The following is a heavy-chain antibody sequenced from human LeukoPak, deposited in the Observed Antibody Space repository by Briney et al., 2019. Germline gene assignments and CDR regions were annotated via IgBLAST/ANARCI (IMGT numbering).Heavy chain of an antibody. Sequence: ASVKVSCKSSGYTFTGYYMHWVRQAPGQGLEWMGWINPNSGGTNYAQKFQGRVTMTRDTSISTAYMELSRLRSDDTAVYYCARASSGWYHRFDYWGQGTLVTVSS. CDR1: GYTFTGYY. D-gene: IGHD6-19*01. V-gene: IGHV1-2*02. CDR2: INPNSGGT. CDR3: ARASSGWYHRFDY. J-gene: IGHJ4*02.